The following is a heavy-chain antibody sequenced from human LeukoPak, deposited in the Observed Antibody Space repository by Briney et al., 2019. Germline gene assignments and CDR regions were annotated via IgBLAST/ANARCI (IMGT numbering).Heavy chain of an antibody. J-gene: IGHJ6*02. CDR3: ARSRFGSGTYCYYGMDV. CDR1: GGSISSDY. Sequence: SETLSLTCSVSGGSISSDYWNWIRQPPGKGLEWIGNIYNSGSTNYNRSLKSRVTISVDTSKNQFSLMVSSVTAADTAVYYCARSRFGSGTYCYYGMDVWGQGTTVTVSS. V-gene: IGHV4-59*01. CDR2: IYNSGST. D-gene: IGHD3-10*01.